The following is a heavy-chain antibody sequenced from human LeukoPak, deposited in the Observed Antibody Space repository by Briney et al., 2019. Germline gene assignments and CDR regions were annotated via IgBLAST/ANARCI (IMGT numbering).Heavy chain of an antibody. Sequence: GASLKVSCKASGDTFTCYGINWVRQAPGQGLEWMGWLSAYNGNTNYAQKLQGRVTMTTDTSTSTAYMELRSLRSDDTAVYYCARENVEYYDSSGYYMDYWGQGTLVTVSS. V-gene: IGHV1-18*01. J-gene: IGHJ4*02. CDR3: ARENVEYYDSSGYYMDY. CDR2: LSAYNGNT. CDR1: GDTFTCYG. D-gene: IGHD3-22*01.